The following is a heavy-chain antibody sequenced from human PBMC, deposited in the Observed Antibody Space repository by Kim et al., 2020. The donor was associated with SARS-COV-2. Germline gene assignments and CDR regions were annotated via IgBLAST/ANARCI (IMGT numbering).Heavy chain of an antibody. CDR1: GFSFREYV. CDR2: ISYDGSNE. Sequence: GGSLRLSCAVSGFSFREYVMHWVRRVRGKGLEWVAVISYDGSNEDYRDSVKGRFTISRDNSKNTLYLQMNNLRAEDTAVYYCARDRLDVVAVGASFRGDLYHWGQGTRVTVSS. D-gene: IGHD2-15*01. J-gene: IGHJ5*02. CDR3: ARDRLDVVAVGASFRGDLYH. V-gene: IGHV3-30*04.